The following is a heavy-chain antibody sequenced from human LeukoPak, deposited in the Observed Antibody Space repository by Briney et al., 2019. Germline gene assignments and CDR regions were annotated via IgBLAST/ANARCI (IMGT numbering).Heavy chain of an antibody. CDR3: ARGHVTMVRGLIINGGYYYYVMDV. CDR2: ILPDFGTS. CDR1: VGTFSSHA. V-gene: IGHV1-69*13. J-gene: IGHJ6*02. D-gene: IGHD3-10*01. Sequence: SVKVSCKASVGTFSSHAVSWVRQAPGQGLEWMGGILPDFGTSNYAQNFQGRITITADESTSTAYMELSSLRSEDTAVYYCARGHVTMVRGLIINGGYYYYVMDVWGQGTTVTVSS.